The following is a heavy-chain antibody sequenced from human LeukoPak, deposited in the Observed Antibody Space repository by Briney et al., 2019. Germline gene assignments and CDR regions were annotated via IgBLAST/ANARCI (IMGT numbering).Heavy chain of an antibody. CDR3: ARAGYSYADY. V-gene: IGHV3-7*01. D-gene: IGHD5-18*01. J-gene: IGHJ4*02. CDR2: IKQDGGEK. Sequence: GGSLRLSCAASGFTFSDYYMSWIRQAPGKGLEWVANIKQDGGEKYYVDSVKGRFTISRDNAKNSLYLQMNSLRAEDTGVYYCARAGYSYADYWGQGTLVTVSS. CDR1: GFTFSDYY.